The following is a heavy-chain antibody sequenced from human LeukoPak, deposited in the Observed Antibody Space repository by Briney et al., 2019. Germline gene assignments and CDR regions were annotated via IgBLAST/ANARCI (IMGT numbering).Heavy chain of an antibody. V-gene: IGHV4-59*01. Sequence: SETLSPTCTVSRGSISRYYWSWIRQPAGQGLEWIGYIYNSGRTNYNPSLKSRVTISADTSKNQFSLKLRSVTAADTAVYYCARNHAFDIWGQGAMVTVSS. D-gene: IGHD1-14*01. CDR1: RGSISRYY. J-gene: IGHJ3*02. CDR3: ARNHAFDI. CDR2: IYNSGRT.